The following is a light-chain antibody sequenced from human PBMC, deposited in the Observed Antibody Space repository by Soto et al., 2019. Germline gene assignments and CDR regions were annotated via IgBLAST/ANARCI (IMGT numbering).Light chain of an antibody. Sequence: QSLLTQPPSVSGAPGQRVTISCTGSNSNIGSGYDVHWYQQLPGTAPKLLIYENSNRPSGVSDRFSGSKSGTSASLAITGLQAEDEAVYYCQSYDNMVSPCNHVFGPGTKLTVL. CDR1: NSNIGSGYD. J-gene: IGLJ1*01. V-gene: IGLV1-40*01. CDR2: ENS. CDR3: QSYDNMVSPCNHV.